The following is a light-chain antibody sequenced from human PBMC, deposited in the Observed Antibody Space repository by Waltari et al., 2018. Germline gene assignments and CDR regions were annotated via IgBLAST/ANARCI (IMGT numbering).Light chain of an antibody. Sequence: VLTQSPATLSLSPGDRAALSCRASQSIVDAIAWYQQRPGQTPRLLIYDASNRAPGIPARFSGSGSGTDFTLTISSLEPEDFAVYYCQPRRNWPLSFGQGTRLEIK. J-gene: IGKJ5*01. CDR2: DAS. CDR3: QPRRNWPLS. V-gene: IGKV3-11*01. CDR1: QSIVDA.